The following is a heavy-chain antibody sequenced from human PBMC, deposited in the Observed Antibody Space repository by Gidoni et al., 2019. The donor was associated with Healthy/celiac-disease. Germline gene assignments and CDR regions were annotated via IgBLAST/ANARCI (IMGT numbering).Heavy chain of an antibody. D-gene: IGHD3-10*01. J-gene: IGHJ4*02. Sequence: QVQLVESGGGVVQPGRSLRLSCAASGFPFSSYAMHWVRQATGKGLEWVAVISYDGSNKYYADAVKGRFTISRDNSKNTLYLQMNSLRAEDTAVYYCAGEVYGSGTFDYWGQGTLVTVSS. CDR3: AGEVYGSGTFDY. CDR1: GFPFSSYA. V-gene: IGHV3-30*04. CDR2: ISYDGSNK.